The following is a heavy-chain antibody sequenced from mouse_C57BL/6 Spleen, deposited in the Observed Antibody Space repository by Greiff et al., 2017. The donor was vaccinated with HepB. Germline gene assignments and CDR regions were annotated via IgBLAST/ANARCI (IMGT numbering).Heavy chain of an antibody. CDR3: ARSDYGPWYFDV. CDR2: INPNNGGT. CDR1: GYTFTDYN. D-gene: IGHD1-1*02. J-gene: IGHJ1*03. V-gene: IGHV1-22*01. Sequence: EVQRVESGPELVKPGASVKMSCKASGYTFTDYNMHWVKQSHGKSLEWIGYINPNNGGTSYNQKFKGKATLTVNKSSSTAYMELRSLTSEDSAVYYCARSDYGPWYFDVWGTGTTVTVSS.